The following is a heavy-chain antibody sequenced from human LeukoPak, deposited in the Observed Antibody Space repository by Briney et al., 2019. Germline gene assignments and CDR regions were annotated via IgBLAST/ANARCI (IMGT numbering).Heavy chain of an antibody. CDR1: GFIFRDFA. CDR3: LRDVIR. D-gene: IGHD3-10*01. V-gene: IGHV3-74*01. J-gene: IGHJ4*02. Sequence: GGSLRLSCAASGFIFRDFAMYWVRQPPGKEPMWVSYISRDGRTTNYAASVKGRFTISRDSAKNAVYLQMNSLRVDDTGVYYCLRDVIRGGQGVLVTVSS. CDR2: ISRDGRTT.